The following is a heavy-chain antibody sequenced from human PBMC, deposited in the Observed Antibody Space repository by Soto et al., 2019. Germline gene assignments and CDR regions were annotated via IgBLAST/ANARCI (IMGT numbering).Heavy chain of an antibody. J-gene: IGHJ4*02. D-gene: IGHD3-16*02. V-gene: IGHV3-23*01. Sequence: GGSLRLSCAASGFTFSTYAMSWVRQAPGKGLEWVSGISGSGDRTHYADSVKGRLTISRDNSKNTLYLQMDSLRAEDTALYYCAKASTYEYVWGSYRYYFDNWGQGTQVTSPQ. CDR3: AKASTYEYVWGSYRYYFDN. CDR1: GFTFSTYA. CDR2: ISGSGDRT.